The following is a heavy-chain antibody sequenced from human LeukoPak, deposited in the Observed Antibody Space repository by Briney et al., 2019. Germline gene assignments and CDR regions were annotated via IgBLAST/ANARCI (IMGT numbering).Heavy chain of an antibody. CDR3: ARPDSSGWSYFDY. CDR2: IYHSGST. V-gene: IGHV4-38-2*02. D-gene: IGHD6-19*01. J-gene: IGHJ4*02. Sequence: SETLSLTCTVSGYSISSGYYWGWIRQPPGKGLEWIGSIYHSGSTYYNPSLKSRVTISVDTSKNQFSLKLSSVTAADTAVYYCARPDSSGWSYFDYWSQGTLVTVSS. CDR1: GYSISSGYY.